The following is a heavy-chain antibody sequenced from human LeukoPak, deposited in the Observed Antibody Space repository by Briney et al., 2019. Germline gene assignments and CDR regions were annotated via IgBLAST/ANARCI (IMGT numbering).Heavy chain of an antibody. J-gene: IGHJ4*02. CDR1: GGTFSRYT. CDR3: ARGTTIFGVVIIASY. D-gene: IGHD3-3*01. V-gene: IGHV1-69*02. CDR2: IIPILVIA. Sequence: GASVKVSCKASGGTFSRYTISWVRQAPGQGLEWMGRIIPILVIANFAQKFQGGVTITAGKSTSTAYMELSSLRSEDTAVYYCARGTTIFGVVIIASYWGQGTLVTVSS.